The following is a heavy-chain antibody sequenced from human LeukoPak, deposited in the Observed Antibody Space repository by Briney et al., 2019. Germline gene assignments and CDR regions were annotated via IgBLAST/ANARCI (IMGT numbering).Heavy chain of an antibody. V-gene: IGHV1-69*04. J-gene: IGHJ4*02. CDR3: AREDAYIVGALA. D-gene: IGHD1-26*01. CDR2: IIPILGIA. Sequence: SVKVSCKASGYTFTSYDINWVRQAPGQGLEWMGRIIPILGIANYAQKFQGRVTITADKSTSTAYMELSSLRSEDTAVYYCAREDAYIVGALAWGQGTLVTVSS. CDR1: GYTFTSYD.